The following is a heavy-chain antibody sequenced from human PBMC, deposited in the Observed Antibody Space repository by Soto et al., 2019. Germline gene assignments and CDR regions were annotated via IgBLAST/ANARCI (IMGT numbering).Heavy chain of an antibody. D-gene: IGHD3-9*01. CDR1: GFTFSSYA. V-gene: IGHV3-23*01. CDR3: AKDELLTGYSRGGAFDI. J-gene: IGHJ3*02. CDR2: ISGSGGST. Sequence: PGGSLRLSCAASGFTFSSYAMSWVRQAPGKGLEWVSTISGSGGSTYYADSVKGRFTISRDNSANTLYLQMNSLRAEDTAVYYCAKDELLTGYSRGGAFDIWGQGTMVTVSS.